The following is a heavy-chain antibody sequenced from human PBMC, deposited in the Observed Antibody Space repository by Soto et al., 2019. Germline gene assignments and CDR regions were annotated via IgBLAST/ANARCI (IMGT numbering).Heavy chain of an antibody. J-gene: IGHJ4*02. CDR3: ARHNSGSGITYFDY. Sequence: PSETLSLTCAVSGGSISGYYWSWIRQTPEKGLEWIGYIYYSGSTNYNPSLKSRVTISVDTSKNQFSLKLNSMTAADTAVYYCARHNSGSGITYFDYWGLGTLVTVSS. V-gene: IGHV4-59*08. D-gene: IGHD3-10*01. CDR2: IYYSGST. CDR1: GGSISGYY.